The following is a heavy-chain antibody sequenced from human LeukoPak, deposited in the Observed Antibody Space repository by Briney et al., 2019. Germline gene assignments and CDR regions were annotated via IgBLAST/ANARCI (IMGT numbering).Heavy chain of an antibody. Sequence: ASVKVSCKASGYTFTSYYMHWVRQAPGQGLEWLGIINPSGGSTSYAQKFQGRVTITADESTSTAYMELSSLRSEDTAVYYCARKSVDCSSTSCSPNTFDPWGQGTLVTVSS. J-gene: IGHJ5*02. CDR3: ARKSVDCSSTSCSPNTFDP. V-gene: IGHV1-46*01. D-gene: IGHD2-2*01. CDR1: GYTFTSYY. CDR2: INPSGGST.